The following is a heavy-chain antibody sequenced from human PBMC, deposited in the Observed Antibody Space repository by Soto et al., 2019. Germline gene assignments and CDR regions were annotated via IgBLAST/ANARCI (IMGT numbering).Heavy chain of an antibody. V-gene: IGHV1-58*02. CDR2: IVVGSGNT. CDR1: GFTFTSSA. J-gene: IGHJ6*03. CDR3: AAPRPNRYYYHYMDV. Sequence: GASGKVSCKASGFTFTSSAMQWLRQARGQSLEWIGWIVVGSGNTNYAQKFQERVTITRDMSTSTAYMELSSLRSEDTAVYYCAAPRPNRYYYHYMDVWGKGTTVTVSS.